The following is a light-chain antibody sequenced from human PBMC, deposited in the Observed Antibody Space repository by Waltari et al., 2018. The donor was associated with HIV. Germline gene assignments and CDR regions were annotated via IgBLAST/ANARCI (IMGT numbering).Light chain of an antibody. CDR1: RSVSSSD. Sequence: ENVLTQSPGTLSLSPGERATLSCRASRSVSSSDLTWYQQRPGQAPRLLIYAASTRATAIPDRFSGSGSGTDFTLTISRLEPEDFAVYYCQQYGTSPYTFGQGTKVEI. V-gene: IGKV3-20*01. J-gene: IGKJ2*01. CDR3: QQYGTSPYT. CDR2: AAS.